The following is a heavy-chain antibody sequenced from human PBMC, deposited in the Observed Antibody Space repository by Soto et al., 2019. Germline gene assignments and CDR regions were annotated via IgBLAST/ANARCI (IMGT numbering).Heavy chain of an antibody. V-gene: IGHV3-30*18. CDR3: AKDEGVGGTLGLFDY. Sequence: QVQLVESGGGAVQPGESLRLSCVASGFDFTYYAMHWVRQAPGKGLESVAVMSSDGSKIHHTDSVKGRFTISRDNSKNTLYLLMNSLRKEDTAVYLCAKDEGVGGTLGLFDYCGQGTLVSVSS. J-gene: IGHJ4*02. CDR2: MSSDGSKI. CDR1: GFDFTYYA. D-gene: IGHD1-26*01.